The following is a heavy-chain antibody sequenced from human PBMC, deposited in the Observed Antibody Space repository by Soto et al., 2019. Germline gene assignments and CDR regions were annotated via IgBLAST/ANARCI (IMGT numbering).Heavy chain of an antibody. D-gene: IGHD4-4*01. CDR2: IFDSGNA. Sequence: QVQLQESGPGLVKPSETLSLTCTVSGGSINSYCWSWIRQPLGKGLEWIAYIFDSGNANYNPSLKSRVTISVDTSKNQFSLKLTSVTAADTAVYYCARHRRTTVAKFYFDNWGQGALVTVSS. J-gene: IGHJ4*02. V-gene: IGHV4-59*08. CDR1: GGSINSYC. CDR3: ARHRRTTVAKFYFDN.